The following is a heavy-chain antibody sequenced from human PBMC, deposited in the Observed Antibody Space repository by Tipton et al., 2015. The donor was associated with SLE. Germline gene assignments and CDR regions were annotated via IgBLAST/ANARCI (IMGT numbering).Heavy chain of an antibody. CDR2: ISSSSSYI. D-gene: IGHD2-2*01. Sequence: SLRLSCAASGFTFSTYSMNWVRQAPGKGLEWVSSISSSSSYIYYADSVKGRFTISRDNAKNSLYLQMNSLRAEDTAVYYCARDIEYGDYVDHWGQGTLVTVSS. V-gene: IGHV3-21*04. CDR1: GFTFSTYS. J-gene: IGHJ4*02. CDR3: ARDIEYGDYVDH.